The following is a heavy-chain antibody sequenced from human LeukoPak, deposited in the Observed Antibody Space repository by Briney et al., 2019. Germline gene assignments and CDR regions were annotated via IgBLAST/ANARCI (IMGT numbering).Heavy chain of an antibody. CDR2: IYYSGST. D-gene: IGHD6-19*01. CDR1: GGSISSYY. Sequence: SESLSLTCTVSGGSISSYYWSWIRQPPGKGLEWNGYIYYSGSTNYNPSLKSRVTISVDTSKNQFSLKLSSVTAADTAVYYCARHAGWDPGEGYWFDPWGQGTLVTVSS. V-gene: IGHV4-59*08. J-gene: IGHJ5*02. CDR3: ARHAGWDPGEGYWFDP.